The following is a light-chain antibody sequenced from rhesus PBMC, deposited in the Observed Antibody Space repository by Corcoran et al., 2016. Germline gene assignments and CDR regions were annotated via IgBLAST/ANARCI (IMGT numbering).Light chain of an antibody. CDR3: QQYDDLPLT. CDR2: STS. Sequence: DIQMTQSPSSLSASVGDKVTITCHASQGIRSWLAWSQQKPGKAPRPLTHSTSRLKRGDPSRFTGSGAGTDYTLTINSLQPEDFATYYCQQYDDLPLTFGGGTKVE. V-gene: IGKV1-19*01. J-gene: IGKJ4*01. CDR1: QGIRSW.